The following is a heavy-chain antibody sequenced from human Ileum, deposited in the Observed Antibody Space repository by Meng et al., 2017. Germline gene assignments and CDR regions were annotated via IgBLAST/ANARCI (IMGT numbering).Heavy chain of an antibody. CDR2: VYYNGDT. J-gene: IGHJ4*02. Sequence: LEQAGPGLLVPPGIMFLTCTVAGDCDRSSCCYWSLIRQSAGKGLEWIGYVYYNGDTNSNPSLRSRITTSIDTSKNQFSLKLSSVTAADTALYYCTRERSWSDFGYFDDWGRGTLVTVSS. V-gene: IGHV4-61*01. CDR3: TRERSWSDFGYFDD. D-gene: IGHD1-26*01. CDR1: GDCDRSSCCY.